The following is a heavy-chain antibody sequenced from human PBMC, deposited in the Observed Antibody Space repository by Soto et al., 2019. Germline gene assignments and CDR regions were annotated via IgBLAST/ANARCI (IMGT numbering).Heavy chain of an antibody. J-gene: IGHJ4*02. CDR2: ISGDDGQGSAGDT. CDR3: AKFSNADTY. Sequence: QPGGSLRLSCAASGFTFGACAMNWVRQTPGKGLQWVSSISGDDGQGSAGDTYYTDSVRGRFTISRDDSKNTLFLQMKSLRPEDTAIYYCAKFSNADTYWGRGTLVTVSS. V-gene: IGHV3-23*01. CDR1: GFTFGACA. D-gene: IGHD5-18*01.